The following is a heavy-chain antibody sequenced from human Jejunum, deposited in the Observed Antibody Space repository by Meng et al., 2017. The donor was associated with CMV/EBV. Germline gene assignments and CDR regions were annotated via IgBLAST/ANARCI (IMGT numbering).Heavy chain of an antibody. V-gene: IGHV4-4*07. CDR2: IYTSGST. J-gene: IGHJ5*02. CDR3: ARESGSYYWFDP. D-gene: IGHD1-26*01. Sequence: VLLQESGPGLVKSSETLSLTCFVSAGPISGYYWSWIRQPAGKGLEWIGRIYTSGSTHYNPPLKSRLTMSVDLAKNQISLKLSSVTAADTAVYYCARESGSYYWFDPWGQGTLVTVSS. CDR1: AGPISGYY.